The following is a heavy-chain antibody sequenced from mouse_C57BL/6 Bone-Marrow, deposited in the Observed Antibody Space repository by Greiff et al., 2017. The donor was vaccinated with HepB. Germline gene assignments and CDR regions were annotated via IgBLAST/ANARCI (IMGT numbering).Heavy chain of an antibody. J-gene: IGHJ4*01. Sequence: EVQLVESGGDLVKPGGSLKLSCAASGFTFSSYGMSWVRQTPDKRLEWVATISSGGSYTYYPDSVKGRFTISRDNAKNTLYLQMSSLKSEDTTMYYSARVDYGYDAAMDYWGQGTSVTVSS. CDR2: ISSGGSYT. CDR3: ARVDYGYDAAMDY. D-gene: IGHD2-2*01. CDR1: GFTFSSYG. V-gene: IGHV5-6*01.